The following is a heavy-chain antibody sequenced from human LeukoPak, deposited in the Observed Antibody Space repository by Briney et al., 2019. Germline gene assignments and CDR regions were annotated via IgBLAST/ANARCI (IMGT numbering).Heavy chain of an antibody. CDR3: ARSPLVLFSDAFDI. J-gene: IGHJ3*02. D-gene: IGHD6-13*01. V-gene: IGHV4-34*01. CDR1: GGSFSDYY. CDR2: INHSGST. Sequence: SEALSLTCAVYGGSFSDYYWSWIRQPPGKGLEWIGEINHSGSTNYNPSLKSRVTISVDTSKNQFSLKLSSVTAADTAVYYCARSPLVLFSDAFDIWGQGTMVTVSS.